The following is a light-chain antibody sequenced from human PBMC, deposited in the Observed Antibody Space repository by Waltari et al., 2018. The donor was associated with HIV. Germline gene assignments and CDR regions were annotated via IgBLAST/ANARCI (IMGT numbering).Light chain of an antibody. CDR3: QQYFGPFPTT. J-gene: IGKJ5*01. Sequence: DVVMTQPPDSLAVPLGEMAAIHCKSSQCVFYSSSNKNYLAWYQHKSGQPPKLLIYWASTRKSGVPDRFSGSGSGTDFTLAISSLQAEDVALYYWQQYFGPFPTTFGQGTRLEIK. CDR1: QCVFYSSSNKNY. V-gene: IGKV4-1*01. CDR2: WAS.